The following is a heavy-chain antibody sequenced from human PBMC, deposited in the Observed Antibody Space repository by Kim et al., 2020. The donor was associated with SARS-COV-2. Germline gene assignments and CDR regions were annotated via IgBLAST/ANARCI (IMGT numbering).Heavy chain of an antibody. D-gene: IGHD3-10*01. CDR3: VKGSPLGDY. Sequence: GGSLRLSCAASGFTFAMYAMTWVRQPPGKGLEWVSFISGDGSETSYADSVKGRFTVSRDSAKNTLYLQMNTLRADDTAVYYCVKGSPLGDYWGQGTLGTV. V-gene: IGHV3-23*01. J-gene: IGHJ4*02. CDR1: GFTFAMYA. CDR2: ISGDGSET.